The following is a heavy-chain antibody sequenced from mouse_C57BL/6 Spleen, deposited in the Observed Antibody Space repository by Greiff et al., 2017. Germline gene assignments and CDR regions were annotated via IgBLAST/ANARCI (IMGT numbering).Heavy chain of an antibody. Sequence: VQLQQSGAELVRPGASVKLSCTASGFNIKDDYMHWVKQRPEQGLEWIGWIDPENGDTEYASKFQGKATITAYTSSNTAYLQLSSLTSEDTAVYYCTFQTGHYYAMDYWGQGTSVTVSS. V-gene: IGHV14-4*01. CDR3: TFQTGHYYAMDY. D-gene: IGHD3-3*01. CDR2: IDPENGDT. CDR1: GFNIKDDY. J-gene: IGHJ4*01.